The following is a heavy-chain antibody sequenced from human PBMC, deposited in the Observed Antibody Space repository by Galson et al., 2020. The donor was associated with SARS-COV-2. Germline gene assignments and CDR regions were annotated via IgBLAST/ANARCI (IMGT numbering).Heavy chain of an antibody. J-gene: IGHJ6*02. CDR2: IIPIFGTA. V-gene: IGHV1-69*13. D-gene: IGHD3-9*01. Sequence: SVKVSCKASGGTFSSYAISWVRQAPGQGLEWMGGIIPIFGTANYAQKFQGRVTITADESTSTAYMELSSLRSEDTAVYYCARDLALRYFDWLPTGPLGDVMDVWGQGTTVTVSS. CDR1: GGTFSSYA. CDR3: ARDLALRYFDWLPTGPLGDVMDV.